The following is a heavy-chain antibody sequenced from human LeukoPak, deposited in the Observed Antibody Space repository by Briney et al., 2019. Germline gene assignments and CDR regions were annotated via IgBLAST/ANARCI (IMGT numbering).Heavy chain of an antibody. CDR3: ARPGVPTASPLVVFDY. Sequence: GASVKVSCKASGYTFTTYYMHWVRQAPGQGLEWMGIINPSDESPSGGTTSYAQRFQGRLTMTRDTATNTVHMELGALTSEDTAVYYCARPGVPTASPLVVFDYWGQGTLVIVSS. D-gene: IGHD2-21*02. CDR2: INPSDESPSGGTT. J-gene: IGHJ4*02. V-gene: IGHV1-46*01. CDR1: GYTFTTYY.